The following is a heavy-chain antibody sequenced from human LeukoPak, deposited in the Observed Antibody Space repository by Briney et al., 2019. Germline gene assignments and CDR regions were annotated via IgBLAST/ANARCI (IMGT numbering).Heavy chain of an antibody. CDR2: IYYSGST. D-gene: IGHD1-26*01. J-gene: IGHJ4*02. CDR1: GGSISSGDYY. CDR3: ARGFSGSSDFDY. V-gene: IGHV4-39*01. Sequence: SETLSLTCTVSGGSISSGDYYWGWIRQPPGKGLEWIGSIYYSGSTYYNPSLKSRVTISVDTSKNQFSLKLSSVTAADTAVYYCARGFSGSSDFDYWGQGTLVTVSS.